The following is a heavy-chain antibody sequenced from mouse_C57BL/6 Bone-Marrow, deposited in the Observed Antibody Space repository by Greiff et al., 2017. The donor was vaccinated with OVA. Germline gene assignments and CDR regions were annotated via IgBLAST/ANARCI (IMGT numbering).Heavy chain of an antibody. D-gene: IGHD4-1*01. V-gene: IGHV1-66*01. Sequence: QVQLKESGPELVKPGASVKISCKASGYSFTSYYIHWVKQRPGQGLEWIGWIYPGSGNTKYNEKFKGKATLTADTSSSTAYMQLSSLTSEDSAVYYCAREGELGRRDFDYWGQGTTLTVSS. CDR3: AREGELGRRDFDY. CDR2: IYPGSGNT. J-gene: IGHJ2*01. CDR1: GYSFTSYY.